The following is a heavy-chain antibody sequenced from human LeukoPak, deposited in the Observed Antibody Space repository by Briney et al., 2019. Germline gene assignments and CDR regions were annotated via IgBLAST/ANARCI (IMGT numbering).Heavy chain of an antibody. J-gene: IGHJ6*03. CDR1: GYSISSGYY. Sequence: PAETLSLTCTVSGYSISSGYYWGWIRQPPGKGLEWIGSIYHSGSTYYNPSLKSRVTISVDTSKNQFSLKLSSVTAADTAVYYCASQPPYYYDSSGYHGFYYMDVWGKGTTVTVSS. D-gene: IGHD3-22*01. CDR2: IYHSGST. CDR3: ASQPPYYYDSSGYHGFYYMDV. V-gene: IGHV4-38-2*02.